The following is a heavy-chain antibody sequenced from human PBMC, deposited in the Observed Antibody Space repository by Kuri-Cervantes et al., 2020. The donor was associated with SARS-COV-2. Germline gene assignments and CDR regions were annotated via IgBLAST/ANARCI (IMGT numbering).Heavy chain of an antibody. V-gene: IGHV3-30*02. CDR2: VRSDGSNK. D-gene: IGHD1-14*01. CDR1: GFTFSSYA. Sequence: GGSLRLSCAASGFTFSSYAMHWVRQAPGKGLEWVAFVRSDGSNKHYTDSVKGRFTISRDNSKNTLYLQMNSLRPEDTAVYYCARTDPQLPHLIYWGQGTLVTVSS. J-gene: IGHJ4*02. CDR3: ARTDPQLPHLIY.